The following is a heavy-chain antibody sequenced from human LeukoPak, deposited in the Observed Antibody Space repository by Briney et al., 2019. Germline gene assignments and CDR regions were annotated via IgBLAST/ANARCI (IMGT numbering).Heavy chain of an antibody. CDR2: TSAYNGNT. Sequence: ASAKVSCQASGYTFTSYGISWVRQAPGQGLEWMGWTSAYNGNTNYAQKLQGRVTMTTETSTSTAYMELRSLRSDDTAVYYCATTMRGIDFDYWGQGTLVTVSS. V-gene: IGHV1-18*01. J-gene: IGHJ4*02. CDR1: GYTFTSYG. D-gene: IGHD3-16*01. CDR3: ATTMRGIDFDY.